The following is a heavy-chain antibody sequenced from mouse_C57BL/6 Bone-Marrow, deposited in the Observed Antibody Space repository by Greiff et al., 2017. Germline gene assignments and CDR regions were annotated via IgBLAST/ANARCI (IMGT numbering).Heavy chain of an antibody. J-gene: IGHJ2*01. CDR3: ARAGLGRALDY. CDR2: ISNGGGST. D-gene: IGHD4-1*01. Sequence: EVKLMESGGGLVQPGGSLKLSCAASGFTFSDYYMYWVRQTPEKRLEWVAYISNGGGSTYYPDTVKGRFTISRDNAKNTLYLQMSRRKSEDTAMXYCARAGLGRALDYWGQGTTLTVSS. V-gene: IGHV5-12*01. CDR1: GFTFSDYY.